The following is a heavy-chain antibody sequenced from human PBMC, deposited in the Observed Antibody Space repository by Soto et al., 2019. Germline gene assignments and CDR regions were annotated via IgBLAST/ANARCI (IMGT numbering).Heavy chain of an antibody. CDR3: ARHTSTAFDI. Sequence: QVQVVQSGAEVKKPGASVKVSCKASGYTFTSFGFSWVRQAPGQRPEWMGWINTYNSYTNYAPNFQDRITLTTDTSTNTVYMELSSLRPDDTAVYYCARHTSTAFDIWGQGKVVTVSS. CDR2: INTYNSYT. D-gene: IGHD3-16*01. J-gene: IGHJ3*02. V-gene: IGHV1-18*01. CDR1: GYTFTSFG.